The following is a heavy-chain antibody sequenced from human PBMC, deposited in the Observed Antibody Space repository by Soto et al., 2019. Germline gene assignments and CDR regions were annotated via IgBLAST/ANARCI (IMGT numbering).Heavy chain of an antibody. V-gene: IGHV3-23*01. CDR2: ISGSGGST. CDR1: GFTFSSYA. J-gene: IGHJ4*02. Sequence: HPGGSLRLSCAASGFTFSSYAMSWVRQAPGKGLEWVSAISGSGGSTYYADSVKGRFTISRDNSKNTLYLQMNSLRAEDTAVYYCAKGFRRTVSYFDYWGQGTLVTVSS. CDR3: AKGFRRTVSYFDY. D-gene: IGHD4-17*01.